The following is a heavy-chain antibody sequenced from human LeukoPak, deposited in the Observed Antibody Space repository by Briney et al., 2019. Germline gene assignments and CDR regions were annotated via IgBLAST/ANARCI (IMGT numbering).Heavy chain of an antibody. J-gene: IGHJ3*02. V-gene: IGHV4-39*01. CDR1: GGSISSSSYY. Sequence: SETLSLTCTVSGGSISSSSYYWGWIRQPPGKGLEWIGSIYYSGSTYYNPSLKSRVTISVDTSKNQFSLKLSFVTAADTAVYYCARVYSSGWYRAFDIWGQGTMVTVSS. CDR2: IYYSGST. CDR3: ARVYSSGWYRAFDI. D-gene: IGHD6-19*01.